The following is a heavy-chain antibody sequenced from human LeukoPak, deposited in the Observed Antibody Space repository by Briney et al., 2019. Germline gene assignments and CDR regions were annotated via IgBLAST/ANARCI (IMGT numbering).Heavy chain of an antibody. J-gene: IGHJ6*02. V-gene: IGHV1-69*04. Sequence: SLKVSCEASGDTFSSYTISWVRPAPGQGREWMGRIIPILGIANYAQKLQGRVTITADKSTSTAYMELSSLRSEDTAVYYCARDIVVVVAASHYYYYGMDVWGQGTTVTVSS. CDR2: IIPILGIA. D-gene: IGHD2-15*01. CDR3: ARDIVVVVAASHYYYYGMDV. CDR1: GDTFSSYT.